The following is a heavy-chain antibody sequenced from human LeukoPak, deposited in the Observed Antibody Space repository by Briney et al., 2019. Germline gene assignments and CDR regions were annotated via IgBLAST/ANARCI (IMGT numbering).Heavy chain of an antibody. Sequence: KPSETLSLTCAVYGGSFSGYYWSWIRQPPGKGLEWIGEINHSGSTNYNPSLKSRVTISVDTSKNQFSLKLSSVTAADTAVYYCARGLGSGTPNLDAFDIWGQGTMVTVSS. D-gene: IGHD1-26*01. CDR1: GGSFSGYY. CDR3: ARGLGSGTPNLDAFDI. V-gene: IGHV4-34*01. J-gene: IGHJ3*02. CDR2: INHSGST.